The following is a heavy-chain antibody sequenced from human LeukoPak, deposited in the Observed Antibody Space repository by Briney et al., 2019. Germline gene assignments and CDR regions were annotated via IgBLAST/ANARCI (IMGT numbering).Heavy chain of an antibody. J-gene: IGHJ4*02. D-gene: IGHD3-10*01. CDR1: GFTVSSNY. CDR2: IYSGGST. Sequence: GGSLRLSCAASGFTVSSNYMSWVRQAPGKGLEWVSVIYSGGSTYYADSVKGRFTISRDNSKNTLYLQMNSLRAEDTAVYYCARDGDYYGSGSYVNDYWGQGTLVTVSS. V-gene: IGHV3-66*01. CDR3: ARDGDYYGSGSYVNDY.